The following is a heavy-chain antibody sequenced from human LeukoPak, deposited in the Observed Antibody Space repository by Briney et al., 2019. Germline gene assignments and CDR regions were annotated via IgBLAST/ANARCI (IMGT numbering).Heavy chain of an antibody. CDR2: IYTTGGT. Sequence: SQTLSLTCTVSGGSISSYYWSWIRQPAGKGLEWIGRIYTTGGTAYNPSLKSRVTMSVATSTNQYSLKLSSVTAADTAVYYCARGFYYYDTSGRGFYFDYWGQGSLVTVSS. CDR3: ARGFYYYDTSGRGFYFDY. D-gene: IGHD3-22*01. V-gene: IGHV4-4*07. J-gene: IGHJ4*02. CDR1: GGSISSYY.